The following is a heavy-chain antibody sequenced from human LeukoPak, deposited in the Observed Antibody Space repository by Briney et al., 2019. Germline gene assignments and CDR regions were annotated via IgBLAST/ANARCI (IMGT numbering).Heavy chain of an antibody. CDR2: IYYSGST. CDR3: VRAPPGRIGY. V-gene: IGHV4-59*01. D-gene: IGHD2-15*01. CDR1: GGSISSYY. J-gene: IGHJ4*02. Sequence: SETLSLTCTVSGGSISSYYWSWLRQPPGKGLVWMGYIYYSGSTNYNPSLKSRVTISVDTSKNPCSLKLSPVTAADTAVYYCVRAPPGRIGYWGPGTLVTVSS.